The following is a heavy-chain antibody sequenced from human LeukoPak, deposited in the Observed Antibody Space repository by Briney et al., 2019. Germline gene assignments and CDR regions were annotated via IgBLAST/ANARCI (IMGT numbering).Heavy chain of an antibody. Sequence: GGSLRLYCAASGFTFSSYFWMHWVRQAPGKGLVWVSRIKNDGSSSTYADSVKGRFTISRDNAKNSLYLQMNTLRAEDTAVYYCVRDLDLGGYSSFEYWGQGALVTVSS. J-gene: IGHJ4*02. CDR1: GFTFSSYFW. CDR3: VRDLDLGGYSSFEY. V-gene: IGHV3-74*01. CDR2: IKNDGSSS. D-gene: IGHD4-23*01.